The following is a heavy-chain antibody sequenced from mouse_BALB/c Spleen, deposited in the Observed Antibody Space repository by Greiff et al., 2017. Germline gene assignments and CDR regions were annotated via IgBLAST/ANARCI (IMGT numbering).Heavy chain of an antibody. CDR1: GYTFTSYT. V-gene: IGHV1-4*02. J-gene: IGHJ4*01. D-gene: IGHD1-2*01. CDR3: ARSPVHYYGAMDY. CDR2: INPSSGYT. Sequence: QVQLQQSAAELARPGASVKMSCKASGYTFTSYTMHWVKQMPGQGLEWIGYINPSSGYTEYNQKFKDKTTLTADKSSSTAYMQLSSLTSEDSAVYYCARSPVHYYGAMDYWGQGTSVTVSS.